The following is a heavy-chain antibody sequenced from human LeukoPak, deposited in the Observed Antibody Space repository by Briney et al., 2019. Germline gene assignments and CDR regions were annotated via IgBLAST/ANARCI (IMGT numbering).Heavy chain of an antibody. D-gene: IGHD1-26*01. CDR3: ARLSPYSVTWYVDD. CDR2: IFYSGST. CDR1: GGSISSSSYY. Sequence: SETLSLTCTVSGGSISSSSYYWGWIRQPPGKGLEWIGYIFYSGSTTYNPSLKSRVTITVDTSKNQFSLKLSSVTAADTAVYYCARLSPYSVTWYVDDWGQGTLVTVSS. V-gene: IGHV4-61*05. J-gene: IGHJ4*02.